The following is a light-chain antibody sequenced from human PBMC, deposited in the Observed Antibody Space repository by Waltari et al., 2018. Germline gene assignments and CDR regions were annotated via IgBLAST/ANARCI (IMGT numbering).Light chain of an antibody. CDR2: YEY. Sequence: NFMLTQPHSVSESPGKTVTISCTRSSGSIASNYVQWFQQRPGSAPTTVIYYEYQRPSGVPDRFSGSIDSSSNSASLTISGLKTEDEADYYCQSYDGINWMFGGGTKLTVL. CDR1: SGSIASNY. V-gene: IGLV6-57*03. J-gene: IGLJ3*02. CDR3: QSYDGINWM.